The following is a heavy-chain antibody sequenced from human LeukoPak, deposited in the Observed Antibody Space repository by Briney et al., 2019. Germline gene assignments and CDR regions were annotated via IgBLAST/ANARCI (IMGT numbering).Heavy chain of an antibody. CDR1: GGSFSGYY. CDR3: ARGDTAMDPAPYYYYYGMDV. J-gene: IGHJ6*02. Sequence: SETLSLTCAVYGGSFSGYYWGWIRQPPGKGLEWIGEINHSGSTNYNPSLKSRVTISVDTSKNQFSLKLSSVTAADTAVYYCARGDTAMDPAPYYYYYGMDVWGQGTTVTVSS. V-gene: IGHV4-34*01. CDR2: INHSGST. D-gene: IGHD5-18*01.